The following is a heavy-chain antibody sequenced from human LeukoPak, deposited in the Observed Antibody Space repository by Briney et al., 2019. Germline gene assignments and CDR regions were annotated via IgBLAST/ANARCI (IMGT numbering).Heavy chain of an antibody. D-gene: IGHD2-15*01. CDR2: ISYDGSNK. CDR1: GFTFSSYA. Sequence: GGSLRLSCAASGFTFSSYAMHWVRQAPGKGLEWVAVISYDGSNKYYADSVRGRFTISRDNSKNTLYLQMNSLRAEDTAVYYCARGTVVATSRLDYWGQGTLVTVSS. CDR3: ARGTVVATSRLDY. J-gene: IGHJ4*02. V-gene: IGHV3-30-3*01.